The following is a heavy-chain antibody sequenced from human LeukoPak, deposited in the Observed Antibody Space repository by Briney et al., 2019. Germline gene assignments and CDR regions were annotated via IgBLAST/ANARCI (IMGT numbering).Heavy chain of an antibody. CDR3: ARDGVGATNY. D-gene: IGHD1-26*01. J-gene: IGHJ4*02. CDR2: IYYSGST. Sequence: KPSETLSLTCTVSGGSISSSSYHWGWIRQPPGKGLEWIGSIYYSGSTYYNPSLKSRVTISVDTSKNQFSLKLSSVTAADTAVYYCARDGVGATNYWGQGTLVTVSS. CDR1: GGSISSSSYH. V-gene: IGHV4-39*07.